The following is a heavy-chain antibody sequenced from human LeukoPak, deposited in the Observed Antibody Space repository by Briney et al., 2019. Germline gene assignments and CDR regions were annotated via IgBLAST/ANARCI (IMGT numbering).Heavy chain of an antibody. CDR2: INQDGSEK. J-gene: IGHJ4*02. CDR3: AREGYSYGYIDY. V-gene: IGHV3-7*03. D-gene: IGHD5-18*01. CDR1: GFTFSSYR. Sequence: PGGSLRLSCAASGFTFSSYRMNRVRQAPGKGLEWVANINQDGSEKYYVDSVKGRFTISRDNAKNSLYLQMNSLRAEDTAVYYCAREGYSYGYIDYWGQGTLVTVSS.